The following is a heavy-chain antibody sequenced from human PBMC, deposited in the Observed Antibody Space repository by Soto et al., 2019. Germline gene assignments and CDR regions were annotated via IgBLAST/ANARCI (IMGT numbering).Heavy chain of an antibody. V-gene: IGHV5-51*01. CDR3: ARHGQLWLEGIDY. J-gene: IGHJ4*02. D-gene: IGHD5-18*01. CDR2: IYPGDSDT. Sequence: GESLKISCKGSGYSFTSYWIGWVRQMPVKGLEWMGIIYPGDSDTRYSPSFQGQVTISADKSISTAYLQWSSLKASDTAMYYCARHGQLWLEGIDYWGQGTLVTVSS. CDR1: GYSFTSYW.